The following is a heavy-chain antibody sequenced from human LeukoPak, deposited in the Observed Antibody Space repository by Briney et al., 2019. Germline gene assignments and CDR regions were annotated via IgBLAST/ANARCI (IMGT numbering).Heavy chain of an antibody. CDR3: ARVRNYYDSSGYWNY. V-gene: IGHV4-38-2*02. CDR2: IYHSGTT. J-gene: IGHJ4*02. CDR1: GYSISSGYY. D-gene: IGHD3-22*01. Sequence: SETLSLTCSISGYSISSGYYWGWIRQPPGKGLEWIGTIYHSGTTYYNPSLKSRVTISVDTSKNQFSLKLSSVTAADTAMYYCARVRNYYDSSGYWNYWGQGTLVTVSS.